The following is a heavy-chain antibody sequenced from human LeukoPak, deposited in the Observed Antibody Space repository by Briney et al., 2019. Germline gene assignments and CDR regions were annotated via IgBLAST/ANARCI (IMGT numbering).Heavy chain of an antibody. D-gene: IGHD6-13*01. V-gene: IGHV3-48*03. CDR1: GFTSSSYE. Sequence: GGSLRLSCAASGFTSSSYEMNWVRQAPGKGLEWVSYISSSGSTIYYADSVKGRFTISRDNAKNSLYLHMNSLRAEDTAVYYCARVHHSSSWGTDDCWGQGTLVTVSS. CDR2: ISSSGSTI. J-gene: IGHJ4*02. CDR3: ARVHHSSSWGTDDC.